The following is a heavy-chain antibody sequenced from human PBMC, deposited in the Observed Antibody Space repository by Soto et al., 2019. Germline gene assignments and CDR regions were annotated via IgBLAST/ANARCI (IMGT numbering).Heavy chain of an antibody. D-gene: IGHD3-10*01. J-gene: IGHJ4*02. CDR1: GGSISSVSYY. Sequence: SETLSLTCSVSGGSISSVSYYWGWIRQPPGKGLEWIGYIYSSGSTKYNPSLKSRVTISINTSKNQFSLKLTSVTAGDTALYYCARADGSGRYPWDYWSPGTLVTVSS. V-gene: IGHV4-61*01. CDR2: IYSSGST. CDR3: ARADGSGRYPWDY.